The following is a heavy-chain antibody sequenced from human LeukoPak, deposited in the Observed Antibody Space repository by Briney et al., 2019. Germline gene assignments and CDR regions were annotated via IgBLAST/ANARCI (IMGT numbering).Heavy chain of an antibody. Sequence: PGGSLRLSCAASGFTFSSYGMHWVRQAPGKGLEWVAVIWYDGSNKYYADSVKGRFTISRDNSKNTLYLQMNSLRAEDTAVYYCARDRRSSSSWYTAPTYWGQGTLVTVSS. V-gene: IGHV3-33*01. D-gene: IGHD6-13*01. CDR1: GFTFSSYG. J-gene: IGHJ4*02. CDR3: ARDRRSSSSWYTAPTY. CDR2: IWYDGSNK.